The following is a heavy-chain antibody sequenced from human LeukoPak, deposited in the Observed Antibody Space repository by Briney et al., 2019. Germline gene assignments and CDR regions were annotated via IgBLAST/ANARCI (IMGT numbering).Heavy chain of an antibody. CDR2: INSDGSST. V-gene: IGHV3-74*01. J-gene: IGHJ4*02. CDR3: ARATYYYDSSGYPAFDY. Sequence: GGSLGLSCAASGLTFSSYWMHWVRQAPGKGLVWVSRINSDGSSTSYADSVKGRFTISRDNAKNTLYLQMNSLRAEDTAVYYCARATYYYDSSGYPAFDYWGQGTLVTVSS. D-gene: IGHD3-22*01. CDR1: GLTFSSYW.